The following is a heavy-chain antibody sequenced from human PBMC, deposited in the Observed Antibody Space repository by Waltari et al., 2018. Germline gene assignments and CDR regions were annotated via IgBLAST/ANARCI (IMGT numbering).Heavy chain of an antibody. V-gene: IGHV3-7*01. CDR3: ARSHPIDY. Sequence: EVQLVESGGGLVQPGGSVRLSCAASGLTFSSYWMSWVRQAPGKGLEWVANIKQDGSEKYYVDSVKGRFTISRDNAKNSLYLQMNSLRAEDTAVYYCARSHPIDYWGQGTLVTVSS. CDR2: IKQDGSEK. J-gene: IGHJ4*02. CDR1: GLTFSSYW.